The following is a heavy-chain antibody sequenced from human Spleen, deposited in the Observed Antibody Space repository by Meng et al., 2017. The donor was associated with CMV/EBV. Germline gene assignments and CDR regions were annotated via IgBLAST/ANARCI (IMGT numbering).Heavy chain of an antibody. J-gene: IGHJ6*02. D-gene: IGHD3-22*01. CDR1: GFTFSSYS. CDR3: AKDIDYDRGSGMDV. CDR2: ISSSSSYI. Sequence: GESLKISCAASGFTFSSYSMNWVRQAPGKGLEWVSSISSSSSYIYYADSVKGRFTISRDNAKNSLYLQMNSLRAEDTALYYCAKDIDYDRGSGMDVWGQGTTVTVSS. V-gene: IGHV3-21*04.